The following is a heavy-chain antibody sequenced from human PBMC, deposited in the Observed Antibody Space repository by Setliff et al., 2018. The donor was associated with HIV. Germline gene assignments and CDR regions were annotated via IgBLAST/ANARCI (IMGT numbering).Heavy chain of an antibody. CDR1: GGSISSYY. CDR2: IYYGGST. Sequence: PSETLSLTCTVSGGSISSYYWSWIRQPPGKGLEWIGYIYYGGSTNYNPSLKSRVTISVDKSKNQFSLKLSSVTAADTAVYYCARDRPYSGYPDWGKGTTVTVSS. V-gene: IGHV4-59*12. CDR3: ARDRPYSGYPD. J-gene: IGHJ6*04. D-gene: IGHD5-12*01.